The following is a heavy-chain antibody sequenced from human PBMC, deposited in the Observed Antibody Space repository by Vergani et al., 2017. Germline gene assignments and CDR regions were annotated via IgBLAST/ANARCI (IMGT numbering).Heavy chain of an antibody. CDR1: GFTVSSNY. D-gene: IGHD7-27*01. Sequence: EVQLVESGGGLVKPGGSLRLSCAASGFTVSSNYMSWVRQAPGKGLEWVSVIYSGCSTYYADSVKGRFTISRNNSKNTLYLQMNSLRAEATAVYYCAREKPSELTGDCVPGAFDIWGQGTMVTVSS. CDR2: IYSGCST. J-gene: IGHJ3*02. V-gene: IGHV3-66*02. CDR3: AREKPSELTGDCVPGAFDI.